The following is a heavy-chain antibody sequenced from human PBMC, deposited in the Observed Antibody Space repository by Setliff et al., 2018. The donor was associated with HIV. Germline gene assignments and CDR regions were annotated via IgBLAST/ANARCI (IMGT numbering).Heavy chain of an antibody. CDR1: GYTFTSYW. CDR3: ARRASKASLDY. CDR2: IYPGDSDT. V-gene: IGHV5-51*01. J-gene: IGHJ4*02. Sequence: GESLKISCKGSGYTFTSYWIGWVRQMPGKGLEWMGIIYPGDSDTRYSPSFQGHVTISADKSINTAYLQWSSLQASDTAMYYCARRASKASLDYWGQGTLVTVSS.